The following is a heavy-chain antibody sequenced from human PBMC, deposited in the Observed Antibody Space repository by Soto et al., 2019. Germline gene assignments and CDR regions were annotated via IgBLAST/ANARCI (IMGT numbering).Heavy chain of an antibody. CDR3: AREETAWPLAYGLDV. CDR2: IGRRSDI. V-gene: IGHV3-21*01. CDR1: GFSFSTYS. J-gene: IGHJ6*02. D-gene: IGHD2-21*02. Sequence: GVSLRLSCEASGFSFSTYSMRWVRQAPGKGLEWVSSIGRRSDIYYADSVKGRFTISRDNAKNSVSLQMNSLRDEDTAVYYCAREETAWPLAYGLDVWGQGTTVTVSS.